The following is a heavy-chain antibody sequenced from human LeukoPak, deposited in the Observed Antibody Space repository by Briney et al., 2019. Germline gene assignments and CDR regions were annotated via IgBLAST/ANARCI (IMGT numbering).Heavy chain of an antibody. CDR3: ARDNYGDSGSFDY. V-gene: IGHV4-61*01. D-gene: IGHD4-17*01. CDR1: GGSISSGSYY. Sequence: PSQTLSLTCTVSGGSISSGSYYWSWIRQPPGKGLEWIGYIYYSGSTNYNPSLKSRVTISVDTSKNQFSLKLSSVTAADTAVYYCARDNYGDSGSFDYWGQGTLVTVSS. CDR2: IYYSGST. J-gene: IGHJ4*02.